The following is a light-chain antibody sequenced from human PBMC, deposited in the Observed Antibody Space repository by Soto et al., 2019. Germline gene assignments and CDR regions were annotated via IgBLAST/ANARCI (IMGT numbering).Light chain of an antibody. V-gene: IGKV1-9*01. CDR3: QQLNSYLLT. J-gene: IGKJ4*01. Sequence: IQLTQSPSSLSASVGDRVPITCRASQGISSYLAWYQQKPGKAPKLLIYAASTLQSGVPSRFSGSGAGTDFTLTITSLQPEDCATYYCQQLNSYLLTFGGGTKVEIK. CDR1: QGISSY. CDR2: AAS.